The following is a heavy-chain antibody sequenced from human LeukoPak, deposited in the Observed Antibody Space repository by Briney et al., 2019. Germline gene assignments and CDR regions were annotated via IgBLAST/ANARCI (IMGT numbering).Heavy chain of an antibody. D-gene: IGHD3-16*02. J-gene: IGHJ4*02. CDR1: GGTFSSYA. CDR2: IIPIFGTA. Sequence: GASVKVSCKASGGTFSSYAISWVRQAPGQGLEWMGGIIPIFGTANYAQKFQGRVTITADESTSTAYMELSSLRSEDTAVYYCARSPMITFGGVIMAFDYWGQGTLVTVSS. CDR3: ARSPMITFGGVIMAFDY. V-gene: IGHV1-69*13.